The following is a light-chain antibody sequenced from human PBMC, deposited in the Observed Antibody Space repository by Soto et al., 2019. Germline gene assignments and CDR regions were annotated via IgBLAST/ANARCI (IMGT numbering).Light chain of an antibody. CDR3: QHYNSYSEA. Sequence: DIQMTQSPSTLSASVGDRVTITCRASQSISSWVAWYQQKPEKAPKLLIYKASTLESGVPSRFSGSGSGTEFTLTISSLQPDDFATYYCQHYNSYSEAFGQGTKVDIK. J-gene: IGKJ1*01. CDR2: KAS. CDR1: QSISSW. V-gene: IGKV1-5*03.